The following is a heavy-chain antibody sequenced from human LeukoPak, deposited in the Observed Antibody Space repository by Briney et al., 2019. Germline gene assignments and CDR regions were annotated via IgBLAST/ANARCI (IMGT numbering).Heavy chain of an antibody. J-gene: IGHJ6*02. CDR1: GYTLTELS. Sequence: ASVKVSCKVSGYTLTELSMHWLRQAPGKGLEWMGVFYPEDGETIYAQKFQGIVTMTEDTSTDTAYMELSSLRSEDTAVYYCATRNVLLWFGESKADYYYYGMDVWGQGTTVTVSS. CDR2: FYPEDGET. V-gene: IGHV1-24*01. D-gene: IGHD3-10*01. CDR3: ATRNVLLWFGESKADYYYYGMDV.